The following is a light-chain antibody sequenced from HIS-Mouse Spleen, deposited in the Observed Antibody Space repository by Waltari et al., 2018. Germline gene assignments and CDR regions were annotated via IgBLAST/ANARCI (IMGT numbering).Light chain of an antibody. CDR2: AAS. CDR3: QQYYSYPRT. V-gene: IGKV1-8*01. CDR1: QGISIY. J-gene: IGKJ1*01. Sequence: AIRMTQSPSSLSASTGDRVTITCRASQGISIYLAWYQQKPGKAPKLLIYAASTLQSGVPSRFRGSGSGTDFTLTISCLQSEDFATYYCQQYYSYPRTFGQGTKVEIK.